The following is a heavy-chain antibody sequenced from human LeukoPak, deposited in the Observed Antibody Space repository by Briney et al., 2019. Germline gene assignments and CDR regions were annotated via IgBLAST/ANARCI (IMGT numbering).Heavy chain of an antibody. CDR1: TFTFSTYT. CDR3: AKRGEVSTYYYFES. Sequence: GGSLRLSCAASTFTFSTYTMHWVRQTPGKGLEWVAVISYDGNNKYYADSVKGRVIISRDNSKSTLFLQMDSLRVEDTALYYCAKRGEVSTYYYFESWGQGALVTVSS. D-gene: IGHD2/OR15-2a*01. V-gene: IGHV3-30-3*02. CDR2: ISYDGNNK. J-gene: IGHJ4*02.